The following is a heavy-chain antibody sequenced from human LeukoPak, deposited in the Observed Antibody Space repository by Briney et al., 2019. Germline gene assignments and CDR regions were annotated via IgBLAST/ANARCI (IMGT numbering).Heavy chain of an antibody. CDR3: ARGYCSSTSCYWDNWFDP. CDR2: IYTSGST. Sequence: PSETLSLTCTVSGGSISRGSYYWSWIRQPAGKGLEWIGRIYTSGSTNYNPSLKSRVTISVDTSKNQFSLKLSSVTAADTAVYYCARGYCSSTSCYWDNWFDPWGQGTLVTVSS. CDR1: GGSISRGSYY. V-gene: IGHV4-61*02. J-gene: IGHJ5*02. D-gene: IGHD2-2*01.